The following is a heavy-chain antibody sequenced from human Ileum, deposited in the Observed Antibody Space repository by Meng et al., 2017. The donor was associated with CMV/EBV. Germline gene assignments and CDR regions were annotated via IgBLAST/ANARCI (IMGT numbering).Heavy chain of an antibody. V-gene: IGHV6-1*01. CDR1: DSVSISTES. J-gene: IGHJ4*02. Sequence: QVHLTPSGPGLVKPSQTLSLTCAGDSVSISTESWNWIRQSPSRGLEWLGRTWYGSKWYYEYAVSVKSRITIIPDTSQNQISLQLNSVTPDDTAVYYCTYGWPLKYWGQGSLVTVSS. D-gene: IGHD3-10*01. CDR2: TWYGSKWYY. CDR3: TYGWPLKY.